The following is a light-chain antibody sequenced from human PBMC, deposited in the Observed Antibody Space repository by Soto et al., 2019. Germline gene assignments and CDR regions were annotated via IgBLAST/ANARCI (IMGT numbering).Light chain of an antibody. CDR2: DVS. Sequence: QSVLAQPASVSGSPGQSITISCTGTSSDVGGYNYVSWHQQHPGKAPKLIIYDVSNRPSRVSSRFSGSKSGNTASLTISGLQAEDEADYYCNSYRSGSTRVFGGGTKLTVL. CDR3: NSYRSGSTRV. J-gene: IGLJ3*02. V-gene: IGLV2-14*03. CDR1: SSDVGGYNY.